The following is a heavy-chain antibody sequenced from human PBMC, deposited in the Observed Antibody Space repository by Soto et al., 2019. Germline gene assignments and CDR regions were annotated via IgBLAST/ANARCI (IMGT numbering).Heavy chain of an antibody. D-gene: IGHD3-10*01. CDR3: ARSASGHQTLHTYPMDV. V-gene: IGHV3-33*01. J-gene: IGHJ6*02. CDR1: GFTFTNYD. Sequence: PGGSLRLSCAASGFTFTNYDIHWVRQAPGKGLEWVTFIYNDGSQKYYADSVKGRFTVSRDNFNKRVYLEMSSLTAADTAMYFCARSASGHQTLHTYPMDVWGRGTTVTVSS. CDR2: IYNDGSQK.